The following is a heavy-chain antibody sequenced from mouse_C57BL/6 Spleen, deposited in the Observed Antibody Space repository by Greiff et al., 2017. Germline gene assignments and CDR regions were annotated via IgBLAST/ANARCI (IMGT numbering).Heavy chain of an antibody. CDR2: IDPENGDT. CDR3: TTLYYYGSSYGRN. V-gene: IGHV14-4*01. J-gene: IGHJ3*01. D-gene: IGHD1-1*01. Sequence: VQLQQSGAELVRPGASVKLSCTASGFNIKDDYMHWVKQRPEQGLEWIGWIDPENGDTEYASKFQGKATITADTSSNTAYLQLSSLTSEDTAVYYCTTLYYYGSSYGRNWGQGTLVTVSA. CDR1: GFNIKDDY.